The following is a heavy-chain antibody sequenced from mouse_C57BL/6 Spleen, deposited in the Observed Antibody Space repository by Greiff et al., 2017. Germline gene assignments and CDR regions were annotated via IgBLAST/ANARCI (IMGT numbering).Heavy chain of an antibody. J-gene: IGHJ1*03. CDR1: GYTFTEYT. CDR2: FYPGSGSI. V-gene: IGHV1-62-2*01. CDR3: ARHEGELGLWYFDV. Sequence: QVQLQQSGAELVKPGASVKLSCKASGYTFTEYTIHWVKQRSGQGLEWIGWFYPGSGSINDNEKFKDKATLTGDKSSSTVYMGLSRLTSEDSAVYVCARHEGELGLWYFDVWGTGTTVTVSS. D-gene: IGHD4-1*01.